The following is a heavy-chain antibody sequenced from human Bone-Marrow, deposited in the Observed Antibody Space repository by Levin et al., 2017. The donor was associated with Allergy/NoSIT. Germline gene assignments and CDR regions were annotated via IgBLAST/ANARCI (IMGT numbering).Heavy chain of an antibody. CDR2: IWYDGSNK. D-gene: IGHD2-2*01. Sequence: LSLTCAASGFTFSSYGMHWVRQAPGKGLEWVAVIWYDGSNKYYADSVKGRFTISRDNSKNTLYLQMNSLRAEDTAVYYCARDYCSSTSCCFDYWGQGTLVTVSS. CDR1: GFTFSSYG. V-gene: IGHV3-33*01. CDR3: ARDYCSSTSCCFDY. J-gene: IGHJ4*02.